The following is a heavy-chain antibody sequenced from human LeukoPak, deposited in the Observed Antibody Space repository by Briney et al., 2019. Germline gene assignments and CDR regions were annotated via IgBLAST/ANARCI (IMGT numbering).Heavy chain of an antibody. J-gene: IGHJ4*02. V-gene: IGHV3-64D*06. D-gene: IGHD1-1*01. CDR1: GFTFSGSA. Sequence: GGSLILSCSTSGFTFSGSAMHWVRQAPGKGLESVSTINTSGDTYYPDSVRGRFTISRDNSKNTLYLQMTSLRPEDTAVYYCVRGGTYSNAYFLYWGQGTLVAVSS. CDR3: VRGGTYSNAYFLY. CDR2: INTSGDT.